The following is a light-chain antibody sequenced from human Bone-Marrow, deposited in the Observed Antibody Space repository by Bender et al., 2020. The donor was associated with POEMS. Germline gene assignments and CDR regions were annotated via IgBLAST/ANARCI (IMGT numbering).Light chain of an antibody. CDR2: EAT. V-gene: IGLV2-23*01. Sequence: SALTQPASVSASPGQSINITCTGSTSDIGSYNLVSWYQQHPGKAPTLLIYEATKRPSGVSDRFSGSKSGNTASLTISGLQAEDEADYHCCSFADTSPRIFGGGTRLTVL. CDR3: CSFADTSPRI. CDR1: TSDIGSYNL. J-gene: IGLJ2*01.